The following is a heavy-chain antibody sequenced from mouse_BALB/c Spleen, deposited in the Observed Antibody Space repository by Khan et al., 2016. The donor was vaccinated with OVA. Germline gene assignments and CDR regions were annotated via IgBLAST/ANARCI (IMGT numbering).Heavy chain of an antibody. CDR2: IWAGGST. D-gene: IGHD3-3*01. V-gene: IGHV2-9*02. Sequence: QVQLKQSGPGLVAPSQSLSITCTVYGYSLTRYGVHWVRQPPGKGLEWLGLIWAGGSTNYNWALMSRLSISIDNSKSLVFLIMNSLQTEDTALYYGARSKYLARYWGQGTTLTVSS. CDR1: GYSLTRYG. J-gene: IGHJ2*01. CDR3: ARSKYLARY.